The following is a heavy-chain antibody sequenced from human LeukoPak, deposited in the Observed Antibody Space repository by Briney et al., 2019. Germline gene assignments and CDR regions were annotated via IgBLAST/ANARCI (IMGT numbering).Heavy chain of an antibody. CDR3: ATWAAAGGYYFDY. J-gene: IGHJ4*02. CDR1: GYTLTELS. Sequence: GASVKVSCKVSGYTLTELSMHWVRQAPGKGLEWMGGFDPEVGETIYAQKFQGRVTMTEDTSTDAAYMELSSLRSEDTAVYYCATWAAAGGYYFDYWGQGTLVTVSS. V-gene: IGHV1-24*01. CDR2: FDPEVGET. D-gene: IGHD6-13*01.